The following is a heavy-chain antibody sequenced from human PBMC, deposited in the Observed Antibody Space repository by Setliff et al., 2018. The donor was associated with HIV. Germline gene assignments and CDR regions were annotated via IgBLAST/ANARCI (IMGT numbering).Heavy chain of an antibody. V-gene: IGHV4-39*01. D-gene: IGHD6-6*01. CDR3: ARLVYSSSSLDY. CDR2: IYYSGST. Sequence: SETLSLTCTVSGGSISSSSYYWGWIRQAPGKGLQWIGSIYYSGSTYYTPSLKSRVAISVDTSKNQFSLKLTSVTAADTAVYYCARLVYSSSSLDYWGQGTQVTVSS. J-gene: IGHJ4*02. CDR1: GGSISSSSYY.